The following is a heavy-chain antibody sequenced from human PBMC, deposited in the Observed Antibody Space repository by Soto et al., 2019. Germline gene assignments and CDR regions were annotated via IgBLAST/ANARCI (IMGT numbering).Heavy chain of an antibody. CDR1: GFTFSSYG. V-gene: IGHV3-33*01. D-gene: IGHD6-13*01. CDR3: ARDHGIAAEYYMDV. Sequence: ESGGGVVQPGRSLRLSCAASGFTFSSYGMHWVRQAPGKGLEWVAVIWYDGSNKYYADSVKGRFTISRDNSKNTLYLQMNSLRAEDTAVYYCARDHGIAAEYYMDVWGKGTTVTVSS. J-gene: IGHJ6*03. CDR2: IWYDGSNK.